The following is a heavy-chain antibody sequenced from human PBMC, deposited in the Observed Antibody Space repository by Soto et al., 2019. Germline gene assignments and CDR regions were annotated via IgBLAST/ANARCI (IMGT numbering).Heavy chain of an antibody. CDR1: GFSLSNARMG. J-gene: IGHJ4*02. Sequence: QVTLKESGPVLVKPTETLTLTCTVSGFSLSNARMGVSWIRQPPGKALEWLAHIFWNDETSYSPSLRSRLTIPKDTSKSQVVLTMTNMAPVDTATYYCARPAHSSSWLSFSYWGQGTLVTVSS. D-gene: IGHD6-13*01. CDR2: IFWNDET. V-gene: IGHV2-26*01. CDR3: ARPAHSSSWLSFSY.